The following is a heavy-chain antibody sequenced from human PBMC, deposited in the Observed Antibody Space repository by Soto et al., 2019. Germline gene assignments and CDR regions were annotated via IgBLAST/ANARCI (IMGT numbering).Heavy chain of an antibody. D-gene: IGHD3-3*01. J-gene: IGHJ3*02. Sequence: ASVKVSCKVSGYTLTELSMHWVRQAPGKGLEWMGGFDPEDGETIYAQKFQGRVTMTEDTSTDTAYMELSSLRSEDTAVYYCATADPGGDFWRGYINAFDIWGQGKMVTVSS. V-gene: IGHV1-24*01. CDR2: FDPEDGET. CDR3: ATADPGGDFWRGYINAFDI. CDR1: GYTLTELS.